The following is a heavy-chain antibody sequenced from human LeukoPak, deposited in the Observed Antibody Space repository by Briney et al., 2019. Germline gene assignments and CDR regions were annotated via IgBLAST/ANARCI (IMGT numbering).Heavy chain of an antibody. CDR1: GYTFTSYD. CDR2: MNPNSGNT. D-gene: IGHD2-2*01. Sequence: ASVKVSCKASGYTFTSYDINWVRQATGQGLEWMGWMNPNSGNTGYAQKFQGRVTMTRNTSISTAYMELSSLRSEDTAVYYCARVIVVVPAAKIWFDPWGQGTLVTVSS. J-gene: IGHJ5*02. V-gene: IGHV1-8*01. CDR3: ARVIVVVPAAKIWFDP.